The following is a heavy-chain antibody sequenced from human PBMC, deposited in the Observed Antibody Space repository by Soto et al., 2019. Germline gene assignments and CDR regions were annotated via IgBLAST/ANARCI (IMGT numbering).Heavy chain of an antibody. D-gene: IGHD4-17*01. Sequence: EVQLVESGGGLVQPGGSLRLSCAASGFTVSSNYMSWVRQAPGKGLEWVSVIYSGGSTYYADSVKGRFTISRDNSKHTLYLQMNSLRAEDTAVYYCARDMYGDYGDYYYGMDVWGQGTTVTVSS. J-gene: IGHJ6*02. CDR3: ARDMYGDYGDYYYGMDV. CDR2: IYSGGST. V-gene: IGHV3-66*01. CDR1: GFTVSSNY.